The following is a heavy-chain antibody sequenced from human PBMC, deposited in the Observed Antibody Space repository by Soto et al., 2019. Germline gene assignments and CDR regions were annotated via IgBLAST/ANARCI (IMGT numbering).Heavy chain of an antibody. CDR3: AKHAF. CDR2: ISASGGST. V-gene: IGHV3-23*01. J-gene: IGHJ1*01. CDR1: GFTFGSVA. D-gene: IGHD3-3*02. Sequence: GRYLGISCAASGFTFGSVAMTWVRQAPGKGLEWVSAISASGGSTYYTDSVKGRFTISRDNSKNTLYLQMNSLRAADTAVYYYAKHAFGGQGTPVPASS.